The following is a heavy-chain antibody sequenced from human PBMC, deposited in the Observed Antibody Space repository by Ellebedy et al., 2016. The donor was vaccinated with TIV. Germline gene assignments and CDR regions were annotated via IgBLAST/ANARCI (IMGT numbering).Heavy chain of an antibody. D-gene: IGHD6-13*01. CDR1: GFTFSDYW. Sequence: GESLKISCAASGFTFSDYWMNWVRQAPGKGLEWVANIKQDGSQKYYVDSVKGRFSISRDNAKNSLYLQMNSLRAEDTAVYYCARAVAAVGSYWGQGILVTVSS. V-gene: IGHV3-7*01. CDR3: ARAVAAVGSY. CDR2: IKQDGSQK. J-gene: IGHJ4*02.